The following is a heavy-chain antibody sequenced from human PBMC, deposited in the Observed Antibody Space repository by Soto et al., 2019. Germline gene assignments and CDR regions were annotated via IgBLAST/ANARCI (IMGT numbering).Heavy chain of an antibody. Sequence: QVQLVESGGGVVQPGGSLRLSCAASGFTFSSYSMHWVRQAPGKGLEWVAVISYDGSDKYYADSVKGRFTISRDNSKNTLYLQMNSLRAEDTAVYYCAREAGVYGSGSYGMDVWGQGTTVTVSS. D-gene: IGHD3-10*01. CDR1: GFTFSSYS. V-gene: IGHV3-30-3*01. CDR3: AREAGVYGSGSYGMDV. CDR2: ISYDGSDK. J-gene: IGHJ6*02.